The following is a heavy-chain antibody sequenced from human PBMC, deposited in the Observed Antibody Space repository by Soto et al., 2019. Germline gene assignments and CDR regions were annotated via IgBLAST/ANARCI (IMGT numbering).Heavy chain of an antibody. Sequence: DVQLLESGGGLVQPGGSLRLSCTASGFTFRSYAMSWVRQAPGKGLEWVSGIRGSGISTHYADSVKGRFAVSTDNSKTTLEPQMNWLRAEDRAVYNWAKAPVCPDWSCVLWGCGTLVTVSS. CDR1: GFTFRSYA. CDR3: AKAPVCPDWSCVL. J-gene: IGHJ2*01. V-gene: IGHV3-23*01. CDR2: IRGSGIST.